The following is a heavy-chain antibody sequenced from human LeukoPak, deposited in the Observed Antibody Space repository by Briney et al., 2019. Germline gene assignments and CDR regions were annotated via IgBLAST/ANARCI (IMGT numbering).Heavy chain of an antibody. CDR3: AKGSGAGRPYCFDQ. D-gene: IGHD2-15*01. V-gene: IGHV3-23*01. CDR1: GFTFSSYT. Sequence: GGSLRLSCAASGFTFSSYTMSWVRQAPGKGLEWVSAITYSTGDTYHADSVKGRFAISRDNSKNTLYMQMNNLRAEDTAVYYCAKGSGAGRPYCFDQWGEGTLVTVSS. CDR2: ITYSTGDT. J-gene: IGHJ4*02.